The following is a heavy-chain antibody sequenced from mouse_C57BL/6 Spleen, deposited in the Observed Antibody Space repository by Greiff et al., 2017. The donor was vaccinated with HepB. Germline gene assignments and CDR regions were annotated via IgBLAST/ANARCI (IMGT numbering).Heavy chain of an antibody. V-gene: IGHV1-54*01. Sequence: QVQLQQSGAELVRPGTSVKVSCKASGYAFTNYLIEWVKQRPGQGLEWIGVINPGSGGTNYNEKFKGKATLTADKSSSTAYMQLSSLTSEDSAVYFCARGSYYGSSYGYFDVWGTGTTVTVSS. CDR2: INPGSGGT. CDR1: GYAFTNYL. CDR3: ARGSYYGSSYGYFDV. J-gene: IGHJ1*03. D-gene: IGHD1-1*01.